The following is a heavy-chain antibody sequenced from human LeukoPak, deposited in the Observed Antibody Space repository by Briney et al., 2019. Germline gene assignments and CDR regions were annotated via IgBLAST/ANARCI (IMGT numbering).Heavy chain of an antibody. J-gene: IGHJ4*02. D-gene: IGHD1-1*01. V-gene: IGHV4-61*02. CDR1: SGSISSGSYY. CDR2: IYTSGST. CDR3: ARMEADLFDY. Sequence: SQTLSLTCTVSSGSISSGSYYWSWIRQPAGKGLEWIGCIYTSGSTNYNPSLKSRVTISVDTSKNQFSLKLSSVTAADTAVYYCARMEADLFDYWGQGTLVTVSS.